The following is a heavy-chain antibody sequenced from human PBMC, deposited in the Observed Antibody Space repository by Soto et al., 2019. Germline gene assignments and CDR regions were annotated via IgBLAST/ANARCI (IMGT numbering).Heavy chain of an antibody. CDR2: IYHGGTT. V-gene: IGHV4-30-2*01. CDR3: AAYYGSPLGVY. J-gene: IGHJ4*02. Sequence: SETLCLTSSVSAGSSNTGASSWAWVRQPPGEGLDFIGYIYHGGTTFLNPSLRSRLIMSVDRSKNQFSLKLTSVTAADTAVYYCAAYYGSPLGVYWGQGALVTVSS. CDR1: AGSSNTGASS. D-gene: IGHD3-10*01.